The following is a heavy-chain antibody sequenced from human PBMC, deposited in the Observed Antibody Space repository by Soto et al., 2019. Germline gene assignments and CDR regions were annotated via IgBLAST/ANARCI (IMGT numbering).Heavy chain of an antibody. D-gene: IGHD2-2*01. CDR1: GFTFRDHY. CDR2: TRKKGNTYTT. J-gene: IGHJ4*02. CDR3: ARSGSSSSCYDF. Sequence: GGSLRLSCAASGFTFRDHYIDWVRQAPGKGLEWVGLTRKKGNTYTTGYAASVESRFTISIDDSKNSLYLQMDSLKGEDTAVYFCARSGSSSSCYDFWGQGTLVTVSS. V-gene: IGHV3-72*01.